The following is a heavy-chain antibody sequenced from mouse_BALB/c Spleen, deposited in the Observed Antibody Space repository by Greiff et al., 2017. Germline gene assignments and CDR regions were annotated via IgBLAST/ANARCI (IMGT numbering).Heavy chain of an antibody. Sequence: EVQLQESGPGLVKPSQSLSLTCSVTGYSITSGYYWNWIRQFPGNKLEWMGYISYDGSNNYNPSLKNRISITRDTSKNQFFLKLNSVTTEDTATYYCARDLDYGSSPYFDYWGQGTTLTVSS. CDR2: ISYDGSN. J-gene: IGHJ2*01. CDR3: ARDLDYGSSPYFDY. D-gene: IGHD1-1*01. V-gene: IGHV3-6*02. CDR1: GYSITSGYY.